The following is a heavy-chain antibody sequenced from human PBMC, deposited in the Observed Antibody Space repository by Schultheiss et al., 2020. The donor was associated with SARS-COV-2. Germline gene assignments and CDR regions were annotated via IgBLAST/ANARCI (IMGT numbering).Heavy chain of an antibody. CDR3: TSLGYGDYYYYYGMDV. D-gene: IGHD4-17*01. Sequence: GGSLRLSCTASGFTFGDYAMSWVRQAPGKGLEWVGFIRSKAYGGTTEYAASVKGRFTISRDDSKSIAYLQMNSLKTEDTAVYYCTSLGYGDYYYYYGMDVWGQGTTVTVSS. CDR2: IRSKAYGGTT. V-gene: IGHV3-49*04. J-gene: IGHJ6*02. CDR1: GFTFGDYA.